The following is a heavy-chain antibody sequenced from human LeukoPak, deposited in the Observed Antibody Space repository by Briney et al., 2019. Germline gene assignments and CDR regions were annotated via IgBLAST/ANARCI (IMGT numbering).Heavy chain of an antibody. CDR2: ISSSSSYI. D-gene: IGHD5-24*01. CDR1: GFTFSTYW. CDR3: ARTRLYNYWAFDI. J-gene: IGHJ3*02. V-gene: IGHV3-21*01. Sequence: PGGSLRLSCAASGFTFSTYWMSWVRQAPGKGLEWVSSISSSSSYIYYADSVKGRFTISRDNAKNSLYLQMNSLRAEDTAVYYCARTRLYNYWAFDIWGQGTMVTVSS.